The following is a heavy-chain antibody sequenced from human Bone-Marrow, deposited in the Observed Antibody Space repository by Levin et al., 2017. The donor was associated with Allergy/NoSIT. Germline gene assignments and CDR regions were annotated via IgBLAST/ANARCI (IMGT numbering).Heavy chain of an antibody. CDR3: AKDGVPLLLWFGELS. Sequence: GESLKISCAASGYSFRTHGMHWLRQAPGKGLEWVALISYDGDKINYADSVKGRFTVSRDNAKNTLYLQMNSLRPEDTAVYYCAKDGVPLLLWFGELSWGPGTLVTVSS. CDR2: ISYDGDKI. CDR1: GYSFRTHG. J-gene: IGHJ5*02. D-gene: IGHD3-10*01. V-gene: IGHV3-30*18.